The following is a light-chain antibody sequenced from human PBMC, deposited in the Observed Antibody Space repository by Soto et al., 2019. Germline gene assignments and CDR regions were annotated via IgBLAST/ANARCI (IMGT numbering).Light chain of an antibody. CDR3: QQYGSSPKLT. J-gene: IGKJ4*01. CDR1: QSVSSRY. V-gene: IGKV3-20*01. CDR2: GAS. Sequence: EIVLTQSPGTLSLSPGERATLSCRASQSVSSRYFAWYQQKPGQAPRLLIYGASSRATGIPDRFSGSGSGTDFTITISRLEPEDFAVYYCQQYGSSPKLTFGGGTKVEIK.